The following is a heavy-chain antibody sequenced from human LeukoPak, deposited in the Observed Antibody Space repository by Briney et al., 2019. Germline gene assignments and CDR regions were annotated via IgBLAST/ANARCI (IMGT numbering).Heavy chain of an antibody. CDR1: GFTVSSNY. Sequence: GGSLRLSCAASGFTVSSNYMNWVRQAPGKRLEWVSVIYTGGNTYYADSVKGRFTISRDNSKNTLYLQMHSLRAEDTAVYYCASPSSGQSFDIWGQGTMVTVSS. D-gene: IGHD6-19*01. CDR3: ASPSSGQSFDI. V-gene: IGHV3-53*01. CDR2: IYTGGNT. J-gene: IGHJ3*02.